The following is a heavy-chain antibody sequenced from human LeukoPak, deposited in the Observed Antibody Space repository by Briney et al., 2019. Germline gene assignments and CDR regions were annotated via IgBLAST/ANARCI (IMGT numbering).Heavy chain of an antibody. Sequence: SETLSLTCVVYGGSFSGYYWSWIRQPPGKGLEWIGEINHSGSTNYNPSLKSRVTISVDTSKNQFSLKLSSVTAADTAVYYCARVLTYYGDYAVKYYYYYGMDVWGQGTTVTVSS. J-gene: IGHJ6*02. CDR3: ARVLTYYGDYAVKYYYYYGMDV. D-gene: IGHD4-17*01. CDR2: INHSGST. V-gene: IGHV4-34*01. CDR1: GGSFSGYY.